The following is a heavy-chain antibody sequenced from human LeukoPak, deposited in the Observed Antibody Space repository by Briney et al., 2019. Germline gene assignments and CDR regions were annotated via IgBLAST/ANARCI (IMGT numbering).Heavy chain of an antibody. D-gene: IGHD1-26*01. CDR2: ISGSGTNT. V-gene: IGHV3-23*01. CDR3: AKGDTTWELPHDY. CDR1: GFTFSSYA. Sequence: PGGSLRLSCAASGFTFSSYAMSWVRQAPGKGLEWVSVISGSGTNTYYADSVKGRFTISRDNSKNTLYLQMNSLRAEDTAVYYCAKGDTTWELPHDYWGQGILVTVSS. J-gene: IGHJ4*02.